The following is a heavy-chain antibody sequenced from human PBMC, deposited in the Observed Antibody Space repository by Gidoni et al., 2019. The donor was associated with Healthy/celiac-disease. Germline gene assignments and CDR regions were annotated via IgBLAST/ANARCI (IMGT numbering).Heavy chain of an antibody. D-gene: IGHD6-19*01. J-gene: IGHJ3*02. CDR2: TYYRSKWYN. CDR3: ARDQGAVAGMWSSAFDI. V-gene: IGHV6-1*01. Sequence: QVQLQQSGPGLVKPSQTLSLTCAISGDSVSSNRAAWNWIRQSQSRGLEWLGRTYYRSKWYNDYAVSVKSRITINPDTSKNQFSLQLNSVTPEDTAVYYCARDQGAVAGMWSSAFDIWGQGTMVTVSS. CDR1: GDSVSSNRAA.